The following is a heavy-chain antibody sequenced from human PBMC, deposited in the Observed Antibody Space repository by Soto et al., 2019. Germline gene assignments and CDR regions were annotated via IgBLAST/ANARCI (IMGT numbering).Heavy chain of an antibody. CDR1: GGTFNSYD. CDR3: ARLSRPNYYDTSGFFKDNWFDP. V-gene: IGHV1-69*13. D-gene: IGHD3-22*01. J-gene: IGHJ5*02. Sequence: SVKVSCKASGGTFNSYDINWVRQAPGQGLEWMGGIIPIVETPKYAQKFQGRVTITADESTNIVYMELSSLRSEDTAMYYCARLSRPNYYDTSGFFKDNWFDPWGQGTLVTVSS. CDR2: IIPIVETP.